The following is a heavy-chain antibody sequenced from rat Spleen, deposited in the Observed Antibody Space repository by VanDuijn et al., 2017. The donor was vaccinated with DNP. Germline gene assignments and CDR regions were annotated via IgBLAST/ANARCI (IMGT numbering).Heavy chain of an antibody. D-gene: IGHD1-5*01. CDR1: GFTFSDYN. CDR2: ISYDGSST. J-gene: IGHJ3*01. Sequence: EVHLVESGGGLVQPGRSLKLSCAASGFTFSDYNMAWVRQAPKKGLEWVATISYDGSSTYYRDSVKGRFTISRDNAKSTLYLQMDSLRSEDTATYYCATQGIGTSPFAYWGQGTLVTVSS. V-gene: IGHV5-7*01. CDR3: ATQGIGTSPFAY.